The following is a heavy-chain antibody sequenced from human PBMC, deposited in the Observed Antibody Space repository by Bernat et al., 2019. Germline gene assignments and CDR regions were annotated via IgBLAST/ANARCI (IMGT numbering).Heavy chain of an antibody. J-gene: IGHJ6*03. CDR1: GFTFSDYY. CDR2: ISSSSSYT. V-gene: IGHV3-11*06. Sequence: QVQLVESGGGLVKPGGSLRLSCAASGFTFSDYYMSWIRQAPGKGLEWVSYISSSSSYTNYADSVKGRFTISRDNAKNSLYLQMNSLRAEDTAVYYCARDRGSSSTEPYYYMDVWGKGTTVTVSS. D-gene: IGHD6-6*01. CDR3: ARDRGSSSTEPYYYMDV.